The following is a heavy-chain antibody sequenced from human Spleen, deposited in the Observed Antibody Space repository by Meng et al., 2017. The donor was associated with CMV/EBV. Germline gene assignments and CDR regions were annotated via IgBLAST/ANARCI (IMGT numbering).Heavy chain of an antibody. CDR1: GFTFDGYA. CDR2: IYSGGST. CDR3: AKDLTATEAFDV. Sequence: GESLKISCAASGFTFDGYAMHWVRQAPGKGLEWVSVIYSGGSTYYADSVKGRFTISRDNSKNTLYLQMNSLRPEDTAVYYCAKDLTATEAFDVWGQGTLVTVSS. V-gene: IGHV3-NL1*01. J-gene: IGHJ3*01.